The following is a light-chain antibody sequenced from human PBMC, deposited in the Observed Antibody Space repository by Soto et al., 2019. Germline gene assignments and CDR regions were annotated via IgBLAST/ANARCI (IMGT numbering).Light chain of an antibody. CDR1: SSDVGGYNY. CDR3: SSYTTSSIWV. CDR2: DVT. Sequence: QSALTQPASVSAYPGQSITISCTGTSSDVGGYNYVSWYQQYPGKAPKLMIYDVTNRPSGVSNRFSGSKSGNTASLTISGLQAEDEADYYCSSYTTSSIWVFGGGTKLTVL. J-gene: IGLJ3*02. V-gene: IGLV2-14*01.